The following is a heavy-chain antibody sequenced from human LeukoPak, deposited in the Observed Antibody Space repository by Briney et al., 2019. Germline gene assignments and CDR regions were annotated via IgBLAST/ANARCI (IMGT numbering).Heavy chain of an antibody. V-gene: IGHV3-21*06. CDR1: GFTFSSYT. CDR2: ISGSSSYI. D-gene: IGHD1-26*01. CDR3: ARDPYSGNYGNYYYYYMDV. J-gene: IGHJ6*03. Sequence: PGGSLRLSCAASGFTFSSYTMNWVRQAPGKGLGWVSSISGSSSYIYYADSLKGRFTISRDNAKNSLFLQMNNLSPDDTAVYFCARDPYSGNYGNYYYYYMDVWGKGTTVTISS.